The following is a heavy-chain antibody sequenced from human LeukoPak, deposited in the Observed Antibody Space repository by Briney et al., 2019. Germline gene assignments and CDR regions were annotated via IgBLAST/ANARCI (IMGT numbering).Heavy chain of an antibody. CDR3: ARNGGPMAVAGTDYFDY. CDR2: IWYDGSNK. Sequence: GGSLRLSCAASGFTFSSYAMHWVRQAPGKGLEWVAVIWYDGSNKYYADPVKGRFTISRDNSKNTLYLQMNSLRAEDTAVYYCARNGGPMAVAGTDYFDYWGQGTLVTVSS. CDR1: GFTFSSYA. D-gene: IGHD6-19*01. V-gene: IGHV3-33*08. J-gene: IGHJ4*02.